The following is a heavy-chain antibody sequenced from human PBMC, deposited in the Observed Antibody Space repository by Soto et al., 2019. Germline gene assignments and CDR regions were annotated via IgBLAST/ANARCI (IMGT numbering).Heavy chain of an antibody. D-gene: IGHD1-26*01. Sequence: QVQLVESGGGVVQPGGSLRLSCAASGFTFSTYGMHWVRQAPGKGLEWVAVISIDGSTEYYADFVKGRFTISRDKSTNMVQLQMNSLRVEDTAVYYCAKEGVSSGATSRFQYDHWGQGTLVTVSS. CDR3: AKEGVSSGATSRFQYDH. CDR1: GFTFSTYG. V-gene: IGHV3-30*18. CDR2: ISIDGSTE. J-gene: IGHJ4*02.